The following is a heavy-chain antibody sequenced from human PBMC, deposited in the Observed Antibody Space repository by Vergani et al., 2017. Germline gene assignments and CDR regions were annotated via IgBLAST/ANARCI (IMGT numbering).Heavy chain of an antibody. J-gene: IGHJ4*02. CDR3: ARGVTYGGNLF. CDR1: GGSISSSSYY. CDR2: IYYSGST. Sequence: QLQLQESGPGLVKPSETLSLTCTVSGGSISSSSYYWGWIRQPPGKGLEWIGYIYYSGSTYYNPSLKSRVTISVDTSKNQFSLKLSSVTAADTAVYYCARGVTYGGNLFWGQGTLVTVSS. D-gene: IGHD4-23*01. V-gene: IGHV4-39*07.